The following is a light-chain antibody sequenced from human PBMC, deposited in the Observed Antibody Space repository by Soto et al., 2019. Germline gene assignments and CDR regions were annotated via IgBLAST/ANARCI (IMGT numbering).Light chain of an antibody. V-gene: IGKV1-39*01. CDR1: QSISTY. J-gene: IGKJ2*01. Sequence: DIQMTQSPSSLSASVGDRVTITCRASQSISTYLNWYQKKPGKAPKLLIYGASSLQSGVPSRFSGIGSGTDFTLTISSLQPEDFATYYCQQSFITPHTFGQGSNLEIK. CDR3: QQSFITPHT. CDR2: GAS.